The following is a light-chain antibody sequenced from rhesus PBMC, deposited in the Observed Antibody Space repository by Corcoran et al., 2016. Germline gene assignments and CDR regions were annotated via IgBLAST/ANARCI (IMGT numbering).Light chain of an antibody. CDR2: AAT. Sequence: DIQMTQSPSSLSASVGDTVTITCRASQGISSYLNWFQQKPGKPPKLLIYAATTLQTGVPSRFSGIGSWTDFPLTISSLQPEDFATYYCQQYKSYPPTFGGGTKVEIK. V-gene: IGKV1-28*02. J-gene: IGKJ4*01. CDR1: QGISSY. CDR3: QQYKSYPPT.